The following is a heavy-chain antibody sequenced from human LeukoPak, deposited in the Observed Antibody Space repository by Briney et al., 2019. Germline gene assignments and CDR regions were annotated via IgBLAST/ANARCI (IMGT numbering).Heavy chain of an antibody. CDR2: IHSVSRYI. Sequence: GGSLRLSCAASGFTFSSYSMDWVRQAPGKGLEWVSSIHSVSRYIFYVDSVKGRFTISRDNAKNSLYLQMDSLRAEDTAVYYCARDVGRDCDESTCYYLDSWGQGILVTVSS. CDR1: GFTFSSYS. V-gene: IGHV3-21*01. J-gene: IGHJ4*02. CDR3: ARDVGRDCDESTCYYLDS. D-gene: IGHD2-2*01.